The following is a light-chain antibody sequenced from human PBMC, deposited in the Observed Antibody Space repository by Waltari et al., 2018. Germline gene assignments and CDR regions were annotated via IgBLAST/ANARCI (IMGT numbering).Light chain of an antibody. J-gene: IGKJ1*01. V-gene: IGKV3-20*01. CDR3: LQYGNSPRT. CDR1: QTIKINY. Sequence: ETVLTQSPGTLSLSPGERATLPCRASQTIKINYLAWYQHRPGQAPRLLIHGASTRAPGIPDRFSGSGSGTDFTLTISRLDPEDFAVYYCLQYGNSPRTFGQGTKVEIK. CDR2: GAS.